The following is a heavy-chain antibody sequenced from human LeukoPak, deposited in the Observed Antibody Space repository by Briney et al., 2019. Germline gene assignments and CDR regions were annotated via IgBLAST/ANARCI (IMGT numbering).Heavy chain of an antibody. J-gene: IGHJ4*02. CDR1: GFTFSSYD. CDR2: ISRSGSTI. Sequence: GGSLRLSCAASGFTFSSYDMNWVRQAPGKGLEWVSYISRSGSTIYYAVSVKGRFTISRDNAKDSLHLQMNSLRAEDTAVYYCAREGWLPYWGQGTLVTVSS. CDR3: AREGWLPY. V-gene: IGHV3-48*03. D-gene: IGHD5-24*01.